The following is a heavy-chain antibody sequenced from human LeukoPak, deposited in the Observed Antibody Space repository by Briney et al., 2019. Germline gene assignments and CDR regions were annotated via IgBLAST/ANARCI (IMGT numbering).Heavy chain of an antibody. J-gene: IGHJ4*02. V-gene: IGHV3-23*01. D-gene: IGHD3-10*01. CDR2: ISGSGDST. CDR1: GFTFSNYA. Sequence: GGSLRLSCAASGFTFSNYAMRWVRQAPGKGLEWVSGISGSGDSTYYADSVKGRFTISRDNSKNTLYLQMNSLRVEDTGIYYCVKVAKYYYGSETYYFFEHWGQGTPVTASS. CDR3: VKVAKYYYGSETYYFFEH.